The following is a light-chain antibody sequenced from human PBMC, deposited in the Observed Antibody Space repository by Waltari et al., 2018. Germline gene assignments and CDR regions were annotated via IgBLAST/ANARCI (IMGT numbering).Light chain of an antibody. CDR3: SSYIDSSTLEL. Sequence: QPASVSGSPGQSITISCTGTSRDIGGYNYVSWYQQVPGKAPKRIIYDVSNRPSGVSSRFSGSKSGNTASLTISGLQAEDEANYYCSSYIDSSTLELFGGGTSLTVL. J-gene: IGLJ2*01. CDR1: SRDIGGYNY. CDR2: DVS. V-gene: IGLV2-14*03.